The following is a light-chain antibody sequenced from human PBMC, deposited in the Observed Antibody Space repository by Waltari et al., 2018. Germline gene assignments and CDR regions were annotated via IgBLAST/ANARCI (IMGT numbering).Light chain of an antibody. J-gene: IGLJ2*01. Sequence: QSALTQPASVSGSPGQSITISCTGTSSDVGGYNYVSWYQQHPGKVPKLMIYDVSKRPSGVSNRFSGAKSDKPASLTISGLQAEDEADYYCCSYAGSSTPVVFGGGTTLTVL. V-gene: IGLV2-23*02. CDR3: CSYAGSSTPVV. CDR1: SSDVGGYNY. CDR2: DVS.